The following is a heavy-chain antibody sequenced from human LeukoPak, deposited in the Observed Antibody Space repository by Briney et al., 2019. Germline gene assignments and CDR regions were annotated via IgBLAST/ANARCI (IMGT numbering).Heavy chain of an antibody. Sequence: PSETLSLTCAVYGGSFSGYYWSWIRQPPGKGLEWIGEINHSGSTNYNPSLKSRVTTSVDTSKNQFSLKLSSVTAADTTVYYCARAHYTFSRYGGFDYWGQGTLVTVSS. V-gene: IGHV4-34*01. CDR3: ARAHYTFSRYGGFDY. J-gene: IGHJ4*02. CDR1: GGSFSGYY. D-gene: IGHD3-3*01. CDR2: INHSGST.